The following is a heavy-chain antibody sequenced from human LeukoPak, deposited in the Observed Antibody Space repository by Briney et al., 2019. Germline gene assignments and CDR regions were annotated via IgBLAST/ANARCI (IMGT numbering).Heavy chain of an antibody. CDR3: ARDRVVAAAGINVPSYYYGLDV. J-gene: IGHJ6*02. V-gene: IGHV1-18*01. CDR2: INAYNGNT. CDR1: GYTLSIYG. Sequence: ASVKVSCKASGYTLSIYGFSWVRQAPGQGLEWMGWINAYNGNTNFAPKFQGRVTMTTDTSTSTIYMDLRSLRSDDTAVYYCARDRVVAAAGINVPSYYYGLDVWGQGTTVTVS. D-gene: IGHD6-13*01.